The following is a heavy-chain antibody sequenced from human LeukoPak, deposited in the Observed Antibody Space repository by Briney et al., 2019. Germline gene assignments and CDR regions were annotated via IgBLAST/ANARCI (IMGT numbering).Heavy chain of an antibody. V-gene: IGHV3-23*01. CDR2: ISGSGGST. Sequence: PGGSLRLSCAASGFTFSSYAMSWVRQAPGKGLEWVSAISGSGGSTYYADSVKGRFTISRDNSKNTLYLQMNSLRAEDTAVYYCAKDFFGGHIVVVPAARAGWFDPWGQGTLVTVSS. CDR3: AKDFFGGHIVVVPAARAGWFDP. D-gene: IGHD2-2*01. J-gene: IGHJ5*02. CDR1: GFTFSSYA.